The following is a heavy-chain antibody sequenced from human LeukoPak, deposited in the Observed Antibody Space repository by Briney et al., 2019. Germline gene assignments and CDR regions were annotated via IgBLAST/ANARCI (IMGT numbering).Heavy chain of an antibody. Sequence: SETLSLTCAVYGGSFSGYYWSWIRQPPGKGLEWIGEIDHSGSTNYNPSLKSRVTISVDTSKNQFSLKLSSVTAADTAVYYCARLDMAGVDYWGQGTLVTVSS. CDR1: GGSFSGYY. D-gene: IGHD3-9*01. CDR3: ARLDMAGVDY. V-gene: IGHV4-34*01. J-gene: IGHJ4*02. CDR2: IDHSGST.